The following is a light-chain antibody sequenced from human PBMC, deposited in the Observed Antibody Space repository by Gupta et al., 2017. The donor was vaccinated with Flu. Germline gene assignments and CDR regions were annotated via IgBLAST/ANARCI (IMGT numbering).Light chain of an antibody. CDR1: QSVANY. CDR3: QQRSSWPIT. J-gene: IGKJ5*01. CDR2: DAS. Sequence: PTTLSWSPGDRATLSCRTSQSVANYLAWYQQKPGQAPRLLISDASSRATDIPARFSGSGSGTEFTLTISSRQPEDFALYYCQQRSSWPITFGQGTXLEIK. V-gene: IGKV3-11*01.